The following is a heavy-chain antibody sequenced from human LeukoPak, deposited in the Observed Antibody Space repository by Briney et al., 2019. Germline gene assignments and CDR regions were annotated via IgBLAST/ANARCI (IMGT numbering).Heavy chain of an antibody. J-gene: IGHJ4*02. CDR3: ARALDSYGYFDY. Sequence: AGSLRLSCAASGFTFSSYSMNWVRQAAGKGLEWVSSISSSSSYIYYADSVKGRFTISRDNAKNSLYLQMNSLRAEDTAVYYCARALDSYGYFDYWGQGTLVTVSS. CDR1: GFTFSSYS. CDR2: ISSSSSYI. D-gene: IGHD5-18*01. V-gene: IGHV3-21*01.